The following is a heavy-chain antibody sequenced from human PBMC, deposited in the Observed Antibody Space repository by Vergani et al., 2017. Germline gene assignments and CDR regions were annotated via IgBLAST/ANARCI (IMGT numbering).Heavy chain of an antibody. V-gene: IGHV3-48*01. D-gene: IGHD1-26*01. CDR2: ISSSSSTI. CDR3: ARERGGSYYYYYGMDV. J-gene: IGHJ6*02. CDR1: GFTFSSYS. Sequence: EVQLVESGGGLVQPGGSLRLSCAASGFTFSSYSMNWVRQAPGKGLEWVSYISSSSSTIYYADSVKGRFTISRDNAKNSLYLQMNSLRAEDTAVYYWARERGGSYYYYYGMDVWGQGTTVTVSS.